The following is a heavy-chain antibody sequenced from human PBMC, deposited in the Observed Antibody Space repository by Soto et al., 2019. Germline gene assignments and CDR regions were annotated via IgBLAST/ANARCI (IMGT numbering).Heavy chain of an antibody. CDR1: GYTFTGYF. V-gene: IGHV1-2*02. CDR2: INPNRGGT. D-gene: IGHD4-17*01. J-gene: IGHJ5*02. Sequence: QVQLVQSGAEVKKPGASVKVSCMASGYTFTGYFMHWVRQAPGQGLEWMGWINPNRGGTSYAQKFQGRVTMTRDTSISTAYMELTRLRSDDTAVYYCARDYGDYDNWFDPWGQGTLVTVSS. CDR3: ARDYGDYDNWFDP.